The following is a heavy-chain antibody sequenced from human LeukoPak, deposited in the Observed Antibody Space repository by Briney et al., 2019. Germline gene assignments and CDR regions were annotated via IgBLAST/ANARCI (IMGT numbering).Heavy chain of an antibody. CDR2: INPYNGNT. CDR3: ARDRGYGNNGRGAFDI. Sequence: ASVKGSCKASGYTFTNYGIIWVRQAPGQGLEWMGWINPYNGNTHYAQKVQGRVTMTPDTSTSTAYMKLRSLRSDDTAVYYCARDRGYGNNGRGAFDIWGQGTMVTVSS. V-gene: IGHV1-18*01. CDR1: GYTFTNYG. J-gene: IGHJ3*02. D-gene: IGHD5-18*01.